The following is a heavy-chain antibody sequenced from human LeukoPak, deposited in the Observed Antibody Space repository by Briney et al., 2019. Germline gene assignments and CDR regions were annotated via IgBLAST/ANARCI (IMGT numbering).Heavy chain of an antibody. J-gene: IGHJ4*02. CDR1: GFTFSDYG. CDR3: ARGGVATVHFYFDY. V-gene: IGHV3-30*03. CDR2: ISYDGSNK. Sequence: GGSLRLSCAASGFTFSDYGMHWVRQALGKGLEWVAVISYDGSNKEYADSVKGRFTISRDNSKNTLYLQMNSLRSEDTAIYYCARGGVATVHFYFDYWGQGALVTVSS. D-gene: IGHD5-12*01.